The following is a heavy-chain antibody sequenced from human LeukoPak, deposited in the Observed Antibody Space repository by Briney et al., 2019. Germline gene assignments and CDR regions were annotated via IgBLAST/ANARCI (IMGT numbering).Heavy chain of an antibody. J-gene: IGHJ3*02. CDR3: AREDSGFQI. CDR1: GGSISSYF. Sequence: SETLSLTCTVSGGSISSYFWSWIRQPPGKGLEWIGYIYHTGGTHYNPSLKSRVTMSLDTSKNQFSLKLSSVTALDTAVYFCAREDSGFQIWGQGTMVTVSS. V-gene: IGHV4-59*01. CDR2: IYHTGGT.